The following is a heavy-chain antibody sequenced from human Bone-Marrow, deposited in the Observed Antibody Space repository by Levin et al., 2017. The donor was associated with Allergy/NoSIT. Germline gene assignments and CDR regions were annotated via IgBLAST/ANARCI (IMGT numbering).Heavy chain of an antibody. V-gene: IGHV3-49*04. Sequence: GGSLRLSCTASGFTFGDYAMSWVRQAPGKGLEWVGFIRSKAYGGTTEYAASVKGRFTISRDDSKSIAYLQMNSLKTEDTAVYYCTRDLRLGYCSSTSCYTNWFDPWGQGTLVTVSS. J-gene: IGHJ5*02. CDR1: GFTFGDYA. CDR2: IRSKAYGGTT. CDR3: TRDLRLGYCSSTSCYTNWFDP. D-gene: IGHD2-2*02.